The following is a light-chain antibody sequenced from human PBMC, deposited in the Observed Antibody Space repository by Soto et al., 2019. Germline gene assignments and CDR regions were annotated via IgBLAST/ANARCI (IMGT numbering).Light chain of an antibody. CDR1: SSDVGGYGL. CDR2: DVT. Sequence: QSALTQPASVSGSPGQSITISCTGTSSDVGGYGLVSWYQQHPGRAPKLMIYDVTNRPSGVSNRFAGSKSGNTASLTISGLQAADEADYYCSSYTCSSTHVVFGGGTKLTVL. CDR3: SSYTCSSTHVV. V-gene: IGLV2-14*03. J-gene: IGLJ2*01.